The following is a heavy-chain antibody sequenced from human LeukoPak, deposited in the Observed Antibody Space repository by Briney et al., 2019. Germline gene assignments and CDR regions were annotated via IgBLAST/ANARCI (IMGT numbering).Heavy chain of an antibody. CDR1: GFTFSSYG. CDR3: ARDKRRGTSCPDY. V-gene: IGHV3-33*01. CDR2: IWYDGSNK. J-gene: IGHJ4*02. D-gene: IGHD2-2*01. Sequence: PGRSVRLSCAASGFTFSSYGMHWVRQAPGKGLEWVAVIWYDGSNKYYADSVKGRFTISRDNSKNTLYLQMNSLRAEDTAVYYCARDKRRGTSCPDYWGQGTLVTVSS.